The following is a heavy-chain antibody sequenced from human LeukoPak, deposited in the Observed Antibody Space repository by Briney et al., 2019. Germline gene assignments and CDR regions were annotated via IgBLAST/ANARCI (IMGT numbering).Heavy chain of an antibody. D-gene: IGHD1-26*01. Sequence: GGSLRLSCAASGFTFSDHYMDCVRQAPGKGLEWVGRIRNKANSYTTEYAASVKGRFTISRDDSKNSLYLQMNSLKCEDTAVYYCAREWDSGSYYLGYFDYWGQGTLVTVSS. V-gene: IGHV3-72*01. J-gene: IGHJ4*02. CDR2: IRNKANSYTT. CDR1: GFTFSDHY. CDR3: AREWDSGSYYLGYFDY.